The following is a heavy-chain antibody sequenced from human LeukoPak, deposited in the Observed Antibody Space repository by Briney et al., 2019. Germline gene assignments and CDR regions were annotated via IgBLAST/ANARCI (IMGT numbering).Heavy chain of an antibody. CDR3: ASLWSGSLRADY. D-gene: IGHD1-26*01. CDR1: GFTFSSYA. J-gene: IGHJ4*02. V-gene: IGHV3-23*01. Sequence: GGSLRLSCAASGFTFSSYAMSWVRQTPGKGLEWVSAISAGGGSTYYADSVKGRFTISRDNSKNTLYLQMNSLRADDTAAYYCASLWSGSLRADYWGQGTLVTVSS. CDR2: ISAGGGST.